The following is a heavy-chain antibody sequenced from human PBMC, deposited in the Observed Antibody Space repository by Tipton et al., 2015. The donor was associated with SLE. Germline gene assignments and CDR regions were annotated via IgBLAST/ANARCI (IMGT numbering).Heavy chain of an antibody. CDR1: GGSISSYY. D-gene: IGHD2-2*01. V-gene: IGHV4-59*01. Sequence: TLSLICTVSGGSISSYYWSWIRQPPGKGLEWIGNIYYTGRTNYNPSLKSRVTISLDTSKNQFSLKLSSVTAADTAVYYCARDEIVVIPAASYQYHYGMDVWGQGP. CDR3: ARDEIVVIPAASYQYHYGMDV. J-gene: IGHJ6*02. CDR2: IYYTGRT.